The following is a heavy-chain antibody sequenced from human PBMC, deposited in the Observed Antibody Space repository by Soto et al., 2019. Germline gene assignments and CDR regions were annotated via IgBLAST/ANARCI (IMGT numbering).Heavy chain of an antibody. J-gene: IGHJ6*03. CDR1: GFTLSSYA. Sequence: GGSLRLSCAASGFTLSSYAMSWVRQAPGKGLEWVSAISGSGGSTYYADSVKGRFTISRDNSKNTLYLQMNSLRAEDTAVYYCAKAQLRIYYMDVWGEGTTVTVS. CDR2: ISGSGGST. V-gene: IGHV3-23*01. CDR3: AKAQLRIYYMDV. D-gene: IGHD4-17*01.